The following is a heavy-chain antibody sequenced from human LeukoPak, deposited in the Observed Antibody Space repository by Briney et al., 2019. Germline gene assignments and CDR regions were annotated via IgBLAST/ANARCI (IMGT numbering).Heavy chain of an antibody. CDR1: GFTFSYVD. J-gene: IGHJ4*02. D-gene: IGHD6-13*01. CDR3: ARGGSSSWGIYYFDY. V-gene: IGHV3-48*02. Sequence: GGSLRLSCAASGFTFSYVDMNWVHQAPGKGLEWVTYISTSGKTIYYADSVKGRFTISRDNAENSLYLQMNSLRDEDTAVYYCARGGSSSWGIYYFDYWGQGALVTVSS. CDR2: ISTSGKTI.